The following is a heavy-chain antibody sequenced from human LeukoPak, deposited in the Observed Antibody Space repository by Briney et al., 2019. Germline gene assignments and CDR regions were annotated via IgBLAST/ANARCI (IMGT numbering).Heavy chain of an antibody. CDR2: IYYSGST. J-gene: IGHJ4*02. Sequence: SETLSLTCTVSGGSISSYYWSWIRQPPGKGLEWIGYIYYSGSTNYNPSLKSRVTISVDTSKNQFSLKLSSVTAADTAVYYCARLLGFDWGQGTLVTVSS. CDR3: ARLLGFD. D-gene: IGHD3-16*01. CDR1: GGSISSYY. V-gene: IGHV4-59*08.